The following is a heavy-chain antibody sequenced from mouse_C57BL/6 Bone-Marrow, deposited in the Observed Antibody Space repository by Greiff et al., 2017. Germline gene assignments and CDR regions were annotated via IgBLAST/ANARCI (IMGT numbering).Heavy chain of an antibody. J-gene: IGHJ2*01. V-gene: IGHV5-6*01. Sequence: EVKVVESGGDLVKPGGSLKLSCAASGFTFSSYGMSWVRQTPEKRLEWVATISSGGSYTYYPDSVKGRFTISRDNAKNTLYLQMSSLKSEDTAMYYCARPQDYWGQGTTLTVSS. CDR2: ISSGGSYT. CDR3: ARPQDY. CDR1: GFTFSSYG.